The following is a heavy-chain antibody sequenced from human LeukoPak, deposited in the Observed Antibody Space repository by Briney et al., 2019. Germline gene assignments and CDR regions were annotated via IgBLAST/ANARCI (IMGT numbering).Heavy chain of an antibody. CDR1: GGSFSGYS. J-gene: IGHJ4*02. CDR2: INHIGST. V-gene: IGHV4-34*01. D-gene: IGHD3-10*01. Sequence: SETLSLTCAIYGGSFSGYSWSWIRQPPGEGLEWIGEINHIGSTTYNPSLKNRVTISVDTSKNQFSLKLSSVTAADTAVFYCARGNRRLGYYGSGSRLPFDYWGQGTLVTVSS. CDR3: ARGNRRLGYYGSGSRLPFDY.